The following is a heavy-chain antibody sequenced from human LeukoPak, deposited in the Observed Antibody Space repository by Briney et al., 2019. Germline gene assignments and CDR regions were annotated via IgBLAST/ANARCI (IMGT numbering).Heavy chain of an antibody. J-gene: IGHJ5*02. CDR3: ARAPAFIPNWFDP. Sequence: GGSLRLSCAASGFTFSSYSMNWVRQAPGKGLEWVSSISSSSSHIYYADSVKGRFTISRDNAKNSLYLQMNSLRAEDTAVYYCARAPAFIPNWFDPWGQGTLVTVSS. D-gene: IGHD2-21*01. CDR1: GFTFSSYS. V-gene: IGHV3-21*01. CDR2: ISSSSSHI.